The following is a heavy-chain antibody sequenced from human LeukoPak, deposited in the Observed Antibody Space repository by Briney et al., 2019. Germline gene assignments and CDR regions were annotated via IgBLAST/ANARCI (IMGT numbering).Heavy chain of an antibody. CDR3: AKEIDTLGTNAFDI. CDR2: ISGDGGST. D-gene: IGHD2-15*01. V-gene: IGHV3-43*02. CDR1: GFNFHDYA. J-gene: IGHJ3*02. Sequence: GGALRLPWAGLGFNFHDYAMQWGPQAPGKGLEWVFIISGDGGSTYYADSVRGRFNIPRDNSKNSLYLQIDSLRTEDTAFYYCAKEIDTLGTNAFDIWGEGTMVTVSS.